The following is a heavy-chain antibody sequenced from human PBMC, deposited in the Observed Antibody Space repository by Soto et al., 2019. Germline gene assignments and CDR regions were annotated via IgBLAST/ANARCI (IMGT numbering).Heavy chain of an antibody. D-gene: IGHD6-13*01. CDR1: GGSFSGYY. Sequence: PSETLSLTCAVYGGSFSGYYWSWIRQPPGKRLEWIGEINHSGSTNYNPSLKSRVTISVDTSKNQFSMKLSSVTAADTAVYYCARGSGSWSHYYYYYGMDVWGQGTTVTVSS. CDR3: ARGSGSWSHYYYYYGMDV. J-gene: IGHJ6*02. V-gene: IGHV4-34*01. CDR2: INHSGST.